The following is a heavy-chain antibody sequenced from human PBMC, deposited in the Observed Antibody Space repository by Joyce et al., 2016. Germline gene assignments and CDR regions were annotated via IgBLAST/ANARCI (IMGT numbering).Heavy chain of an antibody. CDR2: ISRSSSYI. D-gene: IGHD3-22*01. V-gene: IGHV3-21*01. CDR1: GFTFSSYS. J-gene: IGHJ4*02. CDR3: AREGYYDSSGYYSEGDFDY. Sequence: EVQLVESGGGLVKPGGSLSLSCAASGFTFSSYSMNWVRQAPGKGLECVASISRSSSYIKYADSVKGRFTISRGNANNSLYLQMNSLRAEDTAVYYCAREGYYDSSGYYSEGDFDYWGQGTLVTVSS.